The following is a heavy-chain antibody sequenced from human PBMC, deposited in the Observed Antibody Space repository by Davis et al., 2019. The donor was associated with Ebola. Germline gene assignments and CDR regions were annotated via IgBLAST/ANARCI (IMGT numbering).Heavy chain of an antibody. CDR1: GFTFSSYA. V-gene: IGHV3-23*01. Sequence: PGGSLRLSCAASGFTFSSYAMSWVRQAPGKGLEWVSSVAFSGDSTYYADSVKGRFTISRDNSHNTLYLQINSLRAEDTAVYYCAKRTSSSGAFDIWGQGTMVTVSS. CDR2: VAFSGDST. D-gene: IGHD6-6*01. CDR3: AKRTSSSGAFDI. J-gene: IGHJ3*02.